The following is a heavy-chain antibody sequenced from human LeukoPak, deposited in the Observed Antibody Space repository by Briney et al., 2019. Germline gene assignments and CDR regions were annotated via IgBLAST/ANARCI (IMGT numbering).Heavy chain of an antibody. CDR1: GYTFTSYG. V-gene: IGHV1-18*01. D-gene: IGHD3-10*01. J-gene: IGHJ6*02. CDR2: ISAYNGNT. Sequence: SVKVSCKASGYTFTSYGISWVRQAPGQGLEWMGWISAYNGNTNYAQKLQGRVTMTTDTSTSTAYMELSSLRSEDTAVYYCARALVSGSGSFYYYYYGMDVWGQGTTVTVSS. CDR3: ARALVSGSGSFYYYYYGMDV.